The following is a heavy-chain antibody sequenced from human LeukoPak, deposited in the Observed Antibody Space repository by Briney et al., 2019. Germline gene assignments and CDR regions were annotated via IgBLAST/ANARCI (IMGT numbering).Heavy chain of an antibody. CDR2: MNPNSGNT. CDR1: GYTFSSYD. J-gene: IGHJ4*02. D-gene: IGHD2-21*01. CDR3: ARSFVGTRKRNDY. V-gene: IGHV1-8*01. Sequence: GASVKVSCKASGYTFSSYDINSVRQATGQGLECMGWMNPNSGNTGYAQRFQGRVTMTRSTSISTAYMELSSLTSDDTAVYYCARSFVGTRKRNDYWGQGTLVTVSS.